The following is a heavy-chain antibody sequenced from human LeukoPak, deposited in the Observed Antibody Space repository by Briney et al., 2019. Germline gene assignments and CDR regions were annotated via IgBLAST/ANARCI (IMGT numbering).Heavy chain of an antibody. CDR3: ASQSGYGLDY. V-gene: IGHV3-74*01. CDR2: IKSDGRTT. Sequence: GGSLILSCAASGFTFSSYWMHWVRQAPGKGLVWVSRIKSDGRTTTYADSVKGRFTISRDNAKNTVYLQTNSLRAEDTAVYYCASQSGYGLDYWGQGTLVTVSS. J-gene: IGHJ4*02. CDR1: GFTFSSYW. D-gene: IGHD5-12*01.